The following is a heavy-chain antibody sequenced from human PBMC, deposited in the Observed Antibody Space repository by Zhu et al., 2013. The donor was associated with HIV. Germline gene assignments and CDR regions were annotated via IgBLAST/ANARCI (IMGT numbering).Heavy chain of an antibody. CDR3: ARGRIAAAGRNYYYYYMDV. CDR2: INHSGST. J-gene: IGHJ6*03. V-gene: IGHV4-34*01. D-gene: IGHD6-13*01. Sequence: VQLQQWGAGLLKPSETLSLTCAVYGGSFSGYYWSWIRQPPGKGLEWIGEINHSGSTNYNPSLKSRVTISVDASKNQFSLKLSSVTAADTAVYYCARGRIAAAGRNYYYYYMDVWGKGTTVTVSS. CDR1: GGSFSGYY.